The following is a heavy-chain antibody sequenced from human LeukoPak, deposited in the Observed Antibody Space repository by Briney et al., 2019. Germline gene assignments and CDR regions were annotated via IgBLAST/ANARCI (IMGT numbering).Heavy chain of an antibody. D-gene: IGHD5-24*01. Sequence: SVKVSCKASGGTFSRYAISWVRQAPGQGLEWMGGISPIFGTANYAQKFQGRVTITTDESTSTAYMELSSLRSEDTAVYYCASGPPRDPHYYYYYYMDVWGKGTTVTVSS. V-gene: IGHV1-69*05. CDR3: ASGPPRDPHYYYYYYMDV. CDR1: GGTFSRYA. J-gene: IGHJ6*03. CDR2: ISPIFGTA.